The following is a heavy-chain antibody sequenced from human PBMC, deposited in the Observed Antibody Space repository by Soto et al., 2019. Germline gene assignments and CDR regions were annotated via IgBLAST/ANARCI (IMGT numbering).Heavy chain of an antibody. D-gene: IGHD6-19*01. Sequence: EVQLVESGGGLVQPGRSLRLSCAASGFTFDDYAMHWVRQAPGKGLEWVSGISWNSAKIRYADSVKGRFTISRDNAKNSLYLQMNGLRAEDTALYYCARDASAYDGGWYPRGFDPWGQGTLVTVSS. V-gene: IGHV3-9*01. CDR3: ARDASAYDGGWYPRGFDP. J-gene: IGHJ5*02. CDR1: GFTFDDYA. CDR2: ISWNSAKI.